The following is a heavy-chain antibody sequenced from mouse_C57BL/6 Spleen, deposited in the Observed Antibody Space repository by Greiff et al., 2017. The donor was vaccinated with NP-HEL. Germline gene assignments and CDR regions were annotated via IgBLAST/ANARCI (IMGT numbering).Heavy chain of an antibody. Sequence: QVQLQQPGAELVRPGTSVKLSCKASGYTFTSYWMHWVKQRPGQGLEWIGVIDPSDSYTNYNQKFKGKATLTVDTSSSTAYMQLSSLTSEDSAVYYCARRDYGREFAYWGQGTLVTVSA. V-gene: IGHV1-59*01. CDR2: IDPSDSYT. CDR3: ARRDYGREFAY. J-gene: IGHJ3*01. CDR1: GYTFTSYW. D-gene: IGHD1-1*01.